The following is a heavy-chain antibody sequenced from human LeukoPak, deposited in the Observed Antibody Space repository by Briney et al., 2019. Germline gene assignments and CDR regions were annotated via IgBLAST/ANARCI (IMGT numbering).Heavy chain of an antibody. J-gene: IGHJ5*02. D-gene: IGHD6-13*01. CDR1: GGSFSGYY. CDR2: INHSGST. Sequence: SETLSLTCAVYGGSFSGYYWSWIRQPPGKGLERIGEINHSGSTNYNPSLKSRVTISVDTSKNQFSLKLSSVTAADTAVYYCARGIIAAAGRSWFDPWGQGTLVTVSS. V-gene: IGHV4-34*01. CDR3: ARGIIAAAGRSWFDP.